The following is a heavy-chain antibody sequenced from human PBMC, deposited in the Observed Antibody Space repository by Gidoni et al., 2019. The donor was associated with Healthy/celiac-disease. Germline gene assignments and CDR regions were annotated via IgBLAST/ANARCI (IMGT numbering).Heavy chain of an antibody. V-gene: IGHV3-21*01. Sequence: EVQLVESGGGLVKPGGSLRLSCAASGFTFRSYSMNWVRQAPGKGLGWGSSISSSSSYIYYADSVKGRFTISRDNAKNSLYLQMNSLRAEDTAVYYCAREYGSGSYYYYYYGMDVWGQGTTVTVSS. CDR2: ISSSSSYI. CDR1: GFTFRSYS. D-gene: IGHD3-10*01. CDR3: AREYGSGSYYYYYYGMDV. J-gene: IGHJ6*02.